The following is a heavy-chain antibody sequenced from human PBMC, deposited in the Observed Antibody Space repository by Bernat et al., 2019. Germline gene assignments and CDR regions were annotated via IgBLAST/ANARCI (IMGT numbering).Heavy chain of an antibody. CDR3: GRQDGDGYNLGAFDY. V-gene: IGHV4-39*01. J-gene: IGHJ4*02. Sequence: QLQLQESGPGLVKPSETLSLTCTVSGGSISSSSYYWGWIRQPPGKGLEWIGSIYYSGSTYYNPSLKSRVTISVDTSKNQFSLKLSSVTAADTAVYYCGRQDGDGYNLGAFDYWGQGTLVTVSS. D-gene: IGHD5-24*01. CDR2: IYYSGST. CDR1: GGSISSSSYY.